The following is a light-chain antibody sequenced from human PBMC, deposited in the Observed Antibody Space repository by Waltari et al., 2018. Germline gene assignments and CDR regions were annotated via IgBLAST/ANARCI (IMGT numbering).Light chain of an antibody. J-gene: IGKJ3*01. CDR1: QRVSTN. CDR2: GAS. CDR3: QQYYSSSVT. Sequence: VLTQSPATLSVSPGERATLSCSASQRVSTNSAWYQQKPGQAPRLLIYGASTRATGIPARFSGSGSATEFTLTITSLQSEDFAVYYCQQYYSSSVTFGPGTKVEIK. V-gene: IGKV3-15*01.